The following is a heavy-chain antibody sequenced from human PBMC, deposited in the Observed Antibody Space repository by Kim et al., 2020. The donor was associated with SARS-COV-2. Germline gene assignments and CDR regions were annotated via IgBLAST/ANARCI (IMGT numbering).Heavy chain of an antibody. CDR1: GFTVSSNY. J-gene: IGHJ4*02. Sequence: GGSLRLSCAASGFTVSSNYMSWVRQAPGKGLEWVSVIYSGGSTYYADSVKGRFTISRDNSKNTLYLQMNSLRAEDTAVYYCARAKYNWNYALDYWGQGTLVTVSS. D-gene: IGHD1-7*01. CDR2: IYSGGST. V-gene: IGHV3-53*01. CDR3: ARAKYNWNYALDY.